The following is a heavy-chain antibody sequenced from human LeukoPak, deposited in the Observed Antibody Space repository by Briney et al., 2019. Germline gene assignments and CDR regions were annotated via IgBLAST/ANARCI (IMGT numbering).Heavy chain of an antibody. J-gene: IGHJ4*02. D-gene: IGHD2-2*01. Sequence: GGSLRLSCAASGFTFSSYGMHWVRQAPGKGLEWVAVIWYGGSNKYYADSVKGRFTISRDNSKNTLYLQMNSLRAEDTAVYYCAKGVACSSTSCSAFDYWGQGTLVTVSS. V-gene: IGHV3-30*02. CDR1: GFTFSSYG. CDR3: AKGVACSSTSCSAFDY. CDR2: IWYGGSNK.